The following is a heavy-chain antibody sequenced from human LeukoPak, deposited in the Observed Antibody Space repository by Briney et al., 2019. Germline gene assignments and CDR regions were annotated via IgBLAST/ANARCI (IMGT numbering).Heavy chain of an antibody. Sequence: GESLKISCKGSGYSFTSYRIGWVRQMPGKGLEWMGIIYPGDSDTRYSPSFQGQVTISADKSISTAYLQWSSLKASDTAMYYCARLTYYDFWSGYSTGFDYWGQGTLVTVSS. CDR1: GYSFTSYR. CDR2: IYPGDSDT. D-gene: IGHD3-3*01. CDR3: ARLTYYDFWSGYSTGFDY. V-gene: IGHV5-51*01. J-gene: IGHJ4*02.